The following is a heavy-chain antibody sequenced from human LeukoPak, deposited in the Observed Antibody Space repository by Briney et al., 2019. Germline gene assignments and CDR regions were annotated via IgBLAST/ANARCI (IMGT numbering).Heavy chain of an antibody. CDR2: FDPEDGET. J-gene: IGHJ4*02. D-gene: IGHD3-10*01. CDR1: GYTLTELS. Sequence: ASVKVSCKVSGYTLTELSMHWVRQAPGKGLEWMGGFDPEDGETIYAQKFQGRVTMTEDTSTDTAYMELSSLRSEDTAVYYCATQVFLRFGELLQDYWGQGTLVTVSS. V-gene: IGHV1-24*01. CDR3: ATQVFLRFGELLQDY.